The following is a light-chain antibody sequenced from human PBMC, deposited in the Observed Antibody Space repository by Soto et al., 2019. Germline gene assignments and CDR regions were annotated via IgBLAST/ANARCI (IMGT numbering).Light chain of an antibody. V-gene: IGKV3-11*01. CDR2: DAS. CDR1: QTVTTF. J-gene: IGKJ1*01. Sequence: ENVLTQSPATLSLSPGERATLSCRASQTVTTFLAWYQVKPGQAPRLLIYDASNRATGVPARFSGSGSGTDFTLTISSLEPEDFAVYYCQQRFHWPRTFGQGTKVEIK. CDR3: QQRFHWPRT.